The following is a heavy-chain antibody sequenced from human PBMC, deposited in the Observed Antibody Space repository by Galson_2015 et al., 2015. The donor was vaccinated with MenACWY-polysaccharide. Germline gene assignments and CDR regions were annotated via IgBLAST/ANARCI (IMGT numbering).Heavy chain of an antibody. CDR2: ISSSGSTI. J-gene: IGHJ5*02. CDR1: GFTFSDYY. V-gene: IGHV3-11*01. Sequence: SLRLSCAASGFTFSDYYMSWIRQAPGKGLEWVSYISSSGSTIYYADSVKGRFTISRDNAKNSLYLQMNSLSAEDTAVYYCARPQRYNWFDPWGQGTLVTVSS. CDR3: ARPQRYNWFDP. D-gene: IGHD2-2*01.